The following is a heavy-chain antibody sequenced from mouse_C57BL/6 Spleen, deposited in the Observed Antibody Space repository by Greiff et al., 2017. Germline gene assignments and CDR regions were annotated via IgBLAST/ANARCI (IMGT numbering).Heavy chain of an antibody. V-gene: IGHV1-78*01. CDR1: GYTFTDHT. CDR3: ARNGFDVWYFDV. Sequence: VHLVESDAELVKPGASVKISCKVSGYTFTDHTIHWMKQRPEQGLEWIGYIYPRDGSTKYNEKFKGKATLTADKSSSTAYMQLNSLTSEDSAVYFCARNGFDVWYFDVWGTGTTVTVSS. CDR2: IYPRDGST. J-gene: IGHJ1*03. D-gene: IGHD2-2*01.